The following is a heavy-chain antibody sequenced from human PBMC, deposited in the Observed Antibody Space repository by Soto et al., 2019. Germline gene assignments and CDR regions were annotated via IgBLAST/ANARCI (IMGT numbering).Heavy chain of an antibody. D-gene: IGHD3-16*01. J-gene: IGHJ4*02. V-gene: IGHV3-30*04. CDR3: ASVRTPSMITFGGVLAN. CDR2: ISSDGKIE. Sequence: QVHLVESGGGVVQPGRSLRLSCAASGFMFSTSAIHWVRQAPGKGLEWVAAISSDGKIEYYADSVKGRFTISRDNSKNTLFLQLNSLRAEDTAVYFRASVRTPSMITFGGVLANWGQGTLVTVSS. CDR1: GFMFSTSA.